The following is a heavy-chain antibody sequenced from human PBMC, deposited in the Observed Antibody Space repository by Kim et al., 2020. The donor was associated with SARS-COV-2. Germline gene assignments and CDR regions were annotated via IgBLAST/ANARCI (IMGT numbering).Heavy chain of an antibody. J-gene: IGHJ6*02. V-gene: IGHV3-53*01. Sequence: GGSLRLSCAASGFTVSSNYMSWVRQAPGKGLEWVSVIYSGGSTYYADSVKGRFTISRDNSKNTLYLQMNSLRAEDTAVYYCATQTYDFWSGYLNYYGMDVWGQGTTVTVSS. CDR3: ATQTYDFWSGYLNYYGMDV. CDR1: GFTVSSNY. CDR2: IYSGGST. D-gene: IGHD3-3*01.